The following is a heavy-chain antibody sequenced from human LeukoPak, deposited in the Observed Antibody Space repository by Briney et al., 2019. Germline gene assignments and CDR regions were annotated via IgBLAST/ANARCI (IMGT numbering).Heavy chain of an antibody. J-gene: IGHJ4*02. V-gene: IGHV4-59*01. D-gene: IGHD6-13*01. CDR2: IYYSGST. CDR3: ARVDGYSSSWYVDY. CDR1: GGSISSYY. Sequence: SEILSLTCTVSGGSISSYYWSWIRQPPGKGLEWIGYIYYSGSTNYNPSLKSRVTISVDTSKNQFSLKLSSVTAADTAVYYCARVDGYSSSWYVDYWGQGTLVTVSS.